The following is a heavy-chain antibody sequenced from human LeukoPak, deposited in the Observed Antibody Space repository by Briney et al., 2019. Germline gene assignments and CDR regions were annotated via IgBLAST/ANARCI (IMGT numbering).Heavy chain of an antibody. CDR2: TRFDGENK. Sequence: PGGSLRLSCAASGFTFNRYGMHWVRQAPGKGLEWVSFTRFDGENKYYADSVKGRFTISRDNSKNTLYLQMNSLRAEDTAVYYCAKGTFGLTALDYWGQGTLVTVSS. CDR1: GFTFNRYG. CDR3: AKGTFGLTALDY. J-gene: IGHJ4*02. D-gene: IGHD3-16*01. V-gene: IGHV3-30*02.